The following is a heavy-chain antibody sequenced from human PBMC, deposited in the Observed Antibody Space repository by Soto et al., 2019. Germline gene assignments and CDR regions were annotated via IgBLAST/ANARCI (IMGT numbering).Heavy chain of an antibody. D-gene: IGHD3-22*01. CDR2: IIPIFGTA. V-gene: IGHV1-69*01. J-gene: IGHJ1*01. CDR1: GGTFSSYA. Sequence: QVQPVQSGAEVKKPGSSVKVSCKASGGTFSSYAISWVRQAPGQGLEWMGGIIPIFGTANYAQKFQGRVTITADESTSTAYMELSSLRSEDTAVYYCARDRGDYYDSSGYRDYFQHWGQGTLVTVSS. CDR3: ARDRGDYYDSSGYRDYFQH.